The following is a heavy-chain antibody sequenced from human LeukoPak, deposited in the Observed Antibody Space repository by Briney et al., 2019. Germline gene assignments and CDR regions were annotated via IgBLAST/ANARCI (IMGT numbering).Heavy chain of an antibody. CDR3: ARESDSCGWYDS. V-gene: IGHV3-43*02. D-gene: IGHD2-21*01. J-gene: IGHJ5*01. CDR2: ISGDGGTS. Sequence: RLSCAAPGLCFADYAIHCVRHEARDGLEWVSLISGDGGTSFYADAVKGRFTISRDNSKNSLYLQMSSLRSEDTALYYCARESDSCGWYDSWGQGTMVTVSS. CDR1: GLCFADYA.